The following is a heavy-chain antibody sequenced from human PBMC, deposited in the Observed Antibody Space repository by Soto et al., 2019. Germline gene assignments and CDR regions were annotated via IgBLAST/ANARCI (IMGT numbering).Heavy chain of an antibody. J-gene: IGHJ4*02. CDR3: AREGRGKKAGYNGLVSLGY. D-gene: IGHD2-2*02. CDR2: IIPIFNST. CDR1: GSRFSNYV. V-gene: IGHV1-69*06. Sequence: QVQLVQSGAEVKTPGSSLKVSCKVSGSRFSNYVISWVRQAPGHGLEWLGRIIPIFNSTKYAQSFQGRVTITADKSTSTASLELSSLRSDYTAVYYCAREGRGKKAGYNGLVSLGYWGQVTLVTVSS.